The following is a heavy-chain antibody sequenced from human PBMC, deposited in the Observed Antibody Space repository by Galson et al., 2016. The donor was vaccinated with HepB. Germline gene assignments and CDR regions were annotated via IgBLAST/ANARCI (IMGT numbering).Heavy chain of an antibody. CDR1: GFTVSSDY. CDR3: ARDPGLRNGMGG. J-gene: IGHJ6*04. V-gene: IGHV3-66*02. Sequence: SLRLSCAVSGFTVSSDYMSWVRQAPGKELEWVSVIYSGGDTYYADSVKGRFTISRDNSKNTLYLQMSSLRTEDTAVYFCARDPGLRNGMGGWGKGTTVTASS. CDR2: IYSGGDT. D-gene: IGHD4-17*01.